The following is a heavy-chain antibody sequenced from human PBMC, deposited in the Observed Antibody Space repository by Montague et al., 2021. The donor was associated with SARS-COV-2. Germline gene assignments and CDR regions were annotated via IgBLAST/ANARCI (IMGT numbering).Heavy chain of an antibody. D-gene: IGHD5-18*01. CDR1: GGSISGNSYY. V-gene: IGHV4-39*01. CDR3: VCVDTAVVTFDY. J-gene: IGHJ4*02. CDR2: VHYGGST. Sequence: SETLFLTCTVSGGSISGNSYYWGWIRQPPGKGLQWIGGVHYGGSTYYNPSLKSRVTTSADTSKNQFSLGLSSVTAADTALYYCVCVDTAVVTFDYWGQGTLVTVSS.